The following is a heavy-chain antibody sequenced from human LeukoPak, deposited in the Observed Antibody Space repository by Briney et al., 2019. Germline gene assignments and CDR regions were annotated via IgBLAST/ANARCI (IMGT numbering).Heavy chain of an antibody. V-gene: IGHV1-3*03. J-gene: IGHJ6*03. D-gene: IGHD3-9*01. CDR1: GYTFTSYA. CDR2: INAGNGNT. CDR3: ARDPRHVLRYFDWYYMDV. Sequence: ASVKVSCKASGYTFTSYAMHWVRQAPGQRLEWMGWINAGNGNTKYSQEFQGRVTITGDTSASTAYMELSSLRSEDMAVYYCARDPRHVLRYFDWYYMDVWGKGTTVTVSS.